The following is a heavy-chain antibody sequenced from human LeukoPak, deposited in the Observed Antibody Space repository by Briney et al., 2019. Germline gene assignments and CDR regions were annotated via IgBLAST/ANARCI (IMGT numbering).Heavy chain of an antibody. J-gene: IGHJ5*02. CDR2: INHSGST. V-gene: IGHV4-34*01. CDR3: ARYISSWYGGFDP. Sequence: SETLSLTCAVYGGSFSGYYWGWIRQPPGKGLEWIGEINHSGSTNYNPSLKSRLTISVDTSKNQFSLKLSSVTAADTAVYYCARYISSWYGGFDPWGQGTLVTVSS. CDR1: GGSFSGYY. D-gene: IGHD6-13*01.